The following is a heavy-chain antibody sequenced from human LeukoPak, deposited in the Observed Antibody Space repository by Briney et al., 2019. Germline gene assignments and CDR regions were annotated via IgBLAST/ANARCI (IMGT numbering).Heavy chain of an antibody. CDR2: IKSETDGGTT. J-gene: IGHJ5*02. D-gene: IGHD3-22*01. CDR3: TTVYDSSGYRFDP. Sequence: GGSLRLSCAASGFTFSNAWMSWVRQAPGKGLNWVARIKSETDGGTTDYAAPVKGRFTISRDDSKNTLYLQMNSLETEDTAVYFCTTVYDSSGYRFDPWGQGTLVTVSS. V-gene: IGHV3-15*01. CDR1: GFTFSNAW.